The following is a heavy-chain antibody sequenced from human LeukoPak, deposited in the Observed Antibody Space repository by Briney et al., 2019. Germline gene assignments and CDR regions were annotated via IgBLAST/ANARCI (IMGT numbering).Heavy chain of an antibody. CDR1: GFTFSSYN. V-gene: IGHV3-21*01. J-gene: IGHJ4*02. CDR2: ISSSSSHM. Sequence: PGGSLRLSCAASGFTFSSYNINWVRQAPGKGLEWVASISSSSSHMNYADALKGRFTISRDNAQNSLSLQMNSLRAEDTAVYYCARVYYDSSGYGWGQGTLVTVSS. CDR3: ARVYYDSSGYG. D-gene: IGHD3-22*01.